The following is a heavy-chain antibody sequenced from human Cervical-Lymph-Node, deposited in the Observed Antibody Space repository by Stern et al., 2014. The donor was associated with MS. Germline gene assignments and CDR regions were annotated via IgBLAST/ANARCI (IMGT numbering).Heavy chain of an antibody. CDR2: LSNYSDDI. J-gene: IGHJ4*02. D-gene: IGHD2-21*01. Sequence: VQLVQSEAEVKKPGASVKVSCKASGYTFTNYGIFWVRQAPGQGLEWMGWLSNYSDDIYYAQNLQGSLSMTTDTSTSTAYMELRSLRSDDTAVYYCARDGLWSANYWGQGTLVTVSS. CDR1: GYTFTNYG. CDR3: ARDGLWSANY. V-gene: IGHV1-18*04.